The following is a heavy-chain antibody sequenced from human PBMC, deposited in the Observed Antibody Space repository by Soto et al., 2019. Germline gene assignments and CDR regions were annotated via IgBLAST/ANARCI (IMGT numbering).Heavy chain of an antibody. CDR2: IYYSGST. CDR1: GGSISSYY. J-gene: IGHJ4*02. D-gene: IGHD2-21*01. V-gene: IGHV4-59*08. Sequence: QVQLQESGPGLVKPSETLSLTCTVSGGSISSYYWSWIRQPPGKGLEWMGYIYYSGSTNYNPSLQSRVTISVDTSKNQFSLKLSSVTAADTAVYYCARLGDGGDFRYWGQGTLVTVSS. CDR3: ARLGDGGDFRY.